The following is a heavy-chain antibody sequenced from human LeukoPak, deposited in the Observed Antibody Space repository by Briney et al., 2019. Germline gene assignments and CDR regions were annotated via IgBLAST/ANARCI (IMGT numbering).Heavy chain of an antibody. CDR2: ISGSGGST. J-gene: IGHJ6*03. Sequence: GGSLRLSCGTSGFTFSRYGMHWVRQAPGKGLEWVSAISGSGGSTYYADSVKGRFTISRDNSKNTLYLQMNSLRAEDTAVYYCAKGAARVAPFYYYYYMDVWGKGTTVTVSS. V-gene: IGHV3-23*01. CDR1: GFTFSRYG. D-gene: IGHD6-6*01. CDR3: AKGAARVAPFYYYYYMDV.